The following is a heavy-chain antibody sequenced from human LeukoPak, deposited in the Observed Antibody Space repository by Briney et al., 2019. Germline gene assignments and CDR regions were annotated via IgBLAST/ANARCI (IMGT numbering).Heavy chain of an antibody. D-gene: IGHD5-18*01. CDR2: ISTAGGTS. V-gene: IGHV3-48*02. Sequence: GGSLRLSCVASGSTFSSYSMSWVRQAPGKGLEWVSYISTAGGTSYYADSVKGRFAISRDNAKNSLYLQMNSLRDEDTAVYYCARDYGYAFDYWGQGTLVTVSS. CDR3: ARDYGYAFDY. CDR1: GSTFSSYS. J-gene: IGHJ4*02.